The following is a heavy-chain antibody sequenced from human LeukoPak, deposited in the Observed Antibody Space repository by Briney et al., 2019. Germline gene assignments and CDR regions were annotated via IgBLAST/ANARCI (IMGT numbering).Heavy chain of an antibody. J-gene: IGHJ4*02. Sequence: ASVKVSRKASGGTFSSYAISWVRQAPGQGLEWMGRIIPILGIANYAQKFQGRVTITADKSTSTAYMELSSLRSEDTAVYYCARGGEGDTAMVSQDYFDYWGQGTLVTVSS. V-gene: IGHV1-69*04. D-gene: IGHD5-18*01. CDR3: ARGGEGDTAMVSQDYFDY. CDR2: IIPILGIA. CDR1: GGTFSSYA.